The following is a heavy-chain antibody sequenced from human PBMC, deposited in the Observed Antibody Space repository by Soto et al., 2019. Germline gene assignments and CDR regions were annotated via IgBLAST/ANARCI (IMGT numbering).Heavy chain of an antibody. J-gene: IGHJ4*02. D-gene: IGHD6-19*01. CDR2: IKSKTDGGTT. Sequence: GGSLRLSCAASGFTFSNAWMNWVRQAPGKGLEWVGRIKSKTDGGTTDYAAPVKGRFTISRDDSKNTLYLQMNSLKTEDTAVYYCTTDPYRLVWKSADYWGQGTLVTVSS. CDR3: TTDPYRLVWKSADY. CDR1: GFTFSNAW. V-gene: IGHV3-15*07.